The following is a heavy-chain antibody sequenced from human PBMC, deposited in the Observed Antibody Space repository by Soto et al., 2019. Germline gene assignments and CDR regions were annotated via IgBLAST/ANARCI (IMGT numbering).Heavy chain of an antibody. CDR2: ISSSSSTI. CDR1: GFTFSSYS. CDR3: ARTPSPFDLVVVAARPGMDV. V-gene: IGHV3-48*02. J-gene: IGHJ6*02. D-gene: IGHD2-15*01. Sequence: GESLKISCAASGFTFSSYSMNWVRQAPGKGLEWVSYISSSSSTIYYADSVKGRFTISRDNAKNSLYLQMNSLRDEDTAVYYCARTPSPFDLVVVAARPGMDVWGQGTTVTVSS.